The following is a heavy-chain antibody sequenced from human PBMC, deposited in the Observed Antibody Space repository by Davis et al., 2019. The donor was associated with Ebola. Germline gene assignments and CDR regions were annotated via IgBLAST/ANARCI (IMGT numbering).Heavy chain of an antibody. D-gene: IGHD3-16*01. CDR3: GHLQTTPMIHPIGGYFDS. V-gene: IGHV2-5*01. Sequence: SGPTLVKPTQTLRLTCTFPTISLNTSGVGVGWIRQPPRKPLEWLALVYWNDDKHYSPSLKNRLTITKDPSKNQVVLTMTNMDPVDTGTYYCGHLQTTPMIHPIGGYFDSWGQGTLVTVSS. J-gene: IGHJ4*02. CDR1: TISLNTSGVG. CDR2: VYWNDDK.